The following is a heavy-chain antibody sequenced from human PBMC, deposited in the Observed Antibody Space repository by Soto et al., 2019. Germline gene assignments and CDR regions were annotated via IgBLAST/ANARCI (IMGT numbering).Heavy chain of an antibody. CDR1: GFTFSSYA. D-gene: IGHD5-12*01. CDR2: ISYDGSNK. V-gene: IGHV3-30-3*01. J-gene: IGHJ4*02. CDR3: ARDRGYVRMATIGGY. Sequence: QVQLVESGGGVVQPGRSLRLSCAASGFTFSSYAMHWVRQAPGKGLEWVAVISYDGSNKYYADSVKGRFTISRDNSKNTLYRQMNSLRAEDTAVYYCARDRGYVRMATIGGYWGQGTLVTVSS.